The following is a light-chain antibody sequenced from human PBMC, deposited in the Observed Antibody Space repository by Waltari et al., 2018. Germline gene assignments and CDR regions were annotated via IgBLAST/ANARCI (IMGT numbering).Light chain of an antibody. CDR3: NSRDSSGNLGV. CDR2: GKN. CDR1: SLRSYY. J-gene: IGLJ2*01. Sequence: SSELTQDPAVSVALGQTVRITCQGDSLRSYYASWYQQKPGQAPVLVIYGKNNRPSGIPDRFSGSSSGNTASLTSTGAQAEEEADYYCNSRDSSGNLGVFGGGTKLTVL. V-gene: IGLV3-19*01.